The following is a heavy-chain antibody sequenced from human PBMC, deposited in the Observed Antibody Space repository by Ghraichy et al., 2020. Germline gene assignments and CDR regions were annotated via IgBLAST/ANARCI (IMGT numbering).Heavy chain of an antibody. CDR2: IYYSGST. V-gene: IGHV4-59*01. CDR3: ASYDIVATRVDY. D-gene: IGHD5-12*01. J-gene: IGHJ4*02. Sequence: SETLSLTCTVSGGSISSYYWSWIRQPPGKGLEWIGYIYYSGSTNYNPSLKSRVTISVDTSKNQFSLKLSSVTAADTAVDYCASYDIVATRVDYWGQGTLVTVSS. CDR1: GGSISSYY.